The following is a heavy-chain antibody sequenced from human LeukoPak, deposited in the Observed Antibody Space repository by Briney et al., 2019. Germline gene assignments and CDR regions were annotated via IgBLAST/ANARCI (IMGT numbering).Heavy chain of an antibody. Sequence: GGSLRLSCAASGFTFSNSGMHWVRQAPGKGLEWVAVIWYDGSNKYYADSVKGRFTISRDNAKNTLYLQMNSLRAEDTAVYYCAREVTGIDLYGMDVWGQGTTVTVSS. CDR1: GFTFSNSG. D-gene: IGHD5-18*01. J-gene: IGHJ6*02. V-gene: IGHV3-33*01. CDR2: IWYDGSNK. CDR3: AREVTGIDLYGMDV.